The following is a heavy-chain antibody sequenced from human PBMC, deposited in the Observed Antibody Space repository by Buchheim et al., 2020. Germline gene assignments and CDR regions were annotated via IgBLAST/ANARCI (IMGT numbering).Heavy chain of an antibody. D-gene: IGHD7-27*01. V-gene: IGHV3-7*02. Sequence: EVQLVESGGGLVQPGGSLRLSCADSGFTFTNYWMTWVRQAPGKGLEWVANINQDGSEKYYVDSVKGRFTIFRDNANDSLYLQMNSLNVDDTAIYYCASGDDMDVWGRGTT. CDR2: INQDGSEK. CDR1: GFTFTNYW. J-gene: IGHJ6*03. CDR3: ASGDDMDV.